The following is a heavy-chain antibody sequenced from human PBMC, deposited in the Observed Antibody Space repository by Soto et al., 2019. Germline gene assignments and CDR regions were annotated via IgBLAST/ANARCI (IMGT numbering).Heavy chain of an antibody. J-gene: IGHJ6*02. V-gene: IGHV3-23*01. CDR1: GFTFSSYA. Sequence: PGGSLRLSCAASGFTFSSYAMSWVRQAPGKGLEWVSAISGSGGSTYYADSVKGRFTISRDNSKNTLYLQMNSLRAEDTAVYYCAKDRERVKRFPYYYYYGMDVWGQGTTVTVSS. CDR3: AKDRERVKRFPYYYYYGMDV. CDR2: ISGSGGST. D-gene: IGHD1-26*01.